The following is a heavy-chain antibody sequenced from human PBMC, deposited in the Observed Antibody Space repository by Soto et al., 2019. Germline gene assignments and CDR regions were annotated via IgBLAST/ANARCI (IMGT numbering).Heavy chain of an antibody. CDR1: GFTFSSYW. V-gene: IGHV3-74*01. CDR3: ARYRIYTVVTNYYYYCGMDV. J-gene: IGHJ6*02. D-gene: IGHD2-21*02. Sequence: PGGSLRLSCAASGFTFSSYWMHWVRQAPGKGLVWVSRINSDGSSTSYADSVKGRFTISRDNAKNTLYLQMNSLRAEDTAVYYCARYRIYTVVTNYYYYCGMDVWGQGTTVTVSS. CDR2: INSDGSST.